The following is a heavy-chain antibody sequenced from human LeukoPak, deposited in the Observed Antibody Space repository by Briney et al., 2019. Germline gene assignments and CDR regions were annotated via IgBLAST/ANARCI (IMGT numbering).Heavy chain of an antibody. J-gene: IGHJ2*01. V-gene: IGHV3-23*01. CDR1: GFTFSSYA. D-gene: IGHD3-22*01. CDR3: AKDPSYYDSSGYYYGNWYFDL. Sequence: GGSLRLSCATSGFTFSSYAMSWVRQAPGKGLEWVSAISGSDGSTYYADSVKGRFTISRDNSKNTLYLQMNSPRAEDTAVYYCAKDPSYYDSSGYYYGNWYFDLWGRGTLVTVSS. CDR2: ISGSDGST.